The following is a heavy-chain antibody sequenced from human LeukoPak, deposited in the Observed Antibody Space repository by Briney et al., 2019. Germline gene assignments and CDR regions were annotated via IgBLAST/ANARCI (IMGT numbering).Heavy chain of an antibody. CDR3: ATSHFCSSTSCYNHYYYYGMDV. J-gene: IGHJ6*04. Sequence: ASVKVSCKVSGYTLTELSRHWVRQAPGKGLEWMGGFDPEDGETIYAQKFQGRVTMTEDTSTDTAYMELSSLRSEHTAVYYCATSHFCSSTSCYNHYYYYGMDVWGKGTPVTVSS. D-gene: IGHD2-2*02. V-gene: IGHV1-24*01. CDR1: GYTLTELS. CDR2: FDPEDGET.